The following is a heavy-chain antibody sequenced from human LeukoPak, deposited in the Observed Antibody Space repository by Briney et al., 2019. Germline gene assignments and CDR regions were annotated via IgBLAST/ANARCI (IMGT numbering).Heavy chain of an antibody. V-gene: IGHV4-34*01. Sequence: NPSETLSLTCAVYGGSFSGYYWSWIRQPPGKGLEWIGEINHSGSTNYNPSLKSRVTISVDTSKNQFSLKLSSVTAADTAVYYCARGSGSSWLNWFDPWGQGTLATVSS. CDR1: GGSFSGYY. D-gene: IGHD6-13*01. J-gene: IGHJ5*02. CDR3: ARGSGSSWLNWFDP. CDR2: INHSGST.